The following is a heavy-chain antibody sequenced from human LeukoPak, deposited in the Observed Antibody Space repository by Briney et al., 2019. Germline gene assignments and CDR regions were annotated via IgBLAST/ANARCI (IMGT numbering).Heavy chain of an antibody. CDR1: GFTFDDYA. Sequence: GRSLRLSCAASGFTFDDYAMHWVRQAPGKGLEWVSGISWNRGSIVYADSVKGRFTISRDNAKNSLYLQMNSLRAEDTALYYCAKDKIAAAGTGLDYWGQGTLVTVSS. CDR2: ISWNRGSI. D-gene: IGHD6-13*01. V-gene: IGHV3-9*01. J-gene: IGHJ4*02. CDR3: AKDKIAAAGTGLDY.